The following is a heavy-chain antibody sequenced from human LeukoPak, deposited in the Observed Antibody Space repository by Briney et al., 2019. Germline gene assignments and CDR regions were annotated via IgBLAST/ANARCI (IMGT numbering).Heavy chain of an antibody. CDR2: IYYSGST. CDR3: ARVHRSSWYMYYYYYMDV. V-gene: IGHV4-59*01. J-gene: IGHJ6*03. CDR1: GGSISSYY. Sequence: SETLSLTCTVPGGSISSYYWSWIRQPPGKGLEWIGYIYYSGSTNYNPSLKSRVTISVDTSKNQLSLKLSSVTAADTAVYYCARVHRSSWYMYYYYYMDVWGKGTTVTVSS. D-gene: IGHD6-13*01.